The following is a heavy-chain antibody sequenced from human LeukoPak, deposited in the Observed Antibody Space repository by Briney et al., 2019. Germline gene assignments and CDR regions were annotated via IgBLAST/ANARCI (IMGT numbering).Heavy chain of an antibody. CDR3: ARAGGTYYDFWSGGYFDY. CDR1: GFTFSSYS. J-gene: IGHJ4*02. Sequence: GGSLRLSCAASGFTFSSYSMNWVRQAPGKGLEWVSSISSSSYIYYADSVKGRFTISRDNAKNSLYLQMNSLRAEDTAVYYCARAGGTYYDFWSGGYFDYWGQGTLVTVSS. CDR2: ISSSSYI. V-gene: IGHV3-21*01. D-gene: IGHD3-3*01.